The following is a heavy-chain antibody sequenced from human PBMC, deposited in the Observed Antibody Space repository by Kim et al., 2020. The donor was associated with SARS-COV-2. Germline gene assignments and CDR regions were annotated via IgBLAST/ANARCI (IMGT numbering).Heavy chain of an antibody. CDR3: AKDGNKWLYISDWFDP. CDR2: ISWNSGSI. J-gene: IGHJ5*02. D-gene: IGHD3-22*01. V-gene: IGHV3-9*01. CDR1: GFTFGDYA. Sequence: GGSLRLSCAASGFTFGDYAMHWVRQAPGKGLEWVSGISWNSGSIGYADSVKGRFTISRDNAKNSLYLQMNSLRAEDTALYYCAKDGNKWLYISDWFDPWGQGTLVTVSS.